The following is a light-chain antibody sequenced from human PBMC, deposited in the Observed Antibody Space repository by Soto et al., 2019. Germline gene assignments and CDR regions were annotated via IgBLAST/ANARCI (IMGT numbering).Light chain of an antibody. CDR3: QQYGSSGT. CDR1: QSVSNNY. J-gene: IGKJ1*01. V-gene: IGKV3-20*01. Sequence: EIVLSQSPGTLSLSPGERDTLSCRASQSVSNNYLAWYQQKPGQAPRLLIYGESNRATGIPDRFSGSGSGTDFTLTISRLEPEDFAVYYCQQYGSSGTFGQGTKVDIK. CDR2: GES.